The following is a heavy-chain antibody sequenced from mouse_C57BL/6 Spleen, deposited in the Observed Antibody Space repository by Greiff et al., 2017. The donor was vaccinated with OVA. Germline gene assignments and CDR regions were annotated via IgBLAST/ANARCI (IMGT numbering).Heavy chain of an antibody. D-gene: IGHD2-4*01. Sequence: QVQLQQSGPELVKPGASVKISCKASGYAFSSSWMNWVKQRPGTGLEWIGRIYPGDGDTNYNGKFKGKATLTADKSSSTAYMQLSSLTSEDSAVYFCARWELRLNFDYWGQGTTLTVSS. CDR3: ARWELRLNFDY. CDR1: GYAFSSSW. CDR2: IYPGDGDT. J-gene: IGHJ2*01. V-gene: IGHV1-82*01.